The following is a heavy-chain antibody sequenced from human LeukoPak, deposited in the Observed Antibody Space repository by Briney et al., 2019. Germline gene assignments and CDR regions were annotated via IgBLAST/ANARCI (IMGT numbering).Heavy chain of an antibody. J-gene: IGHJ4*02. CDR3: ARGGLRYFDWLSI. Sequence: GGSLRLSCAASGFTFSSYSMNWVRQAPGKGLEWVSSISSSSSYIYYADSVKGRLTISRDNAKNSLYLQMNSLRAEDTAVYYCARGGLRYFDWLSIWGQGTLVTVSS. CDR1: GFTFSSYS. V-gene: IGHV3-21*01. D-gene: IGHD3-9*01. CDR2: ISSSSSYI.